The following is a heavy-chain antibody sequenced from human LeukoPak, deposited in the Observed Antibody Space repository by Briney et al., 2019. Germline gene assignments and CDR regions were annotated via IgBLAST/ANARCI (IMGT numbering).Heavy chain of an antibody. CDR2: ISSSSSYI. D-gene: IGHD2-2*02. CDR1: GFTFSSYS. Sequence: PGGSLRLSCAAFGFTFSSYSMNWVRQAPGKGLEWVSSISSSSSYIYYADSVKGRFTISRDNAKNSLYLQMNSLRAEDTAVYYCARGPDRYCSSTSCYKWFDPWGQGTLVTVSS. V-gene: IGHV3-21*01. CDR3: ARGPDRYCSSTSCYKWFDP. J-gene: IGHJ5*02.